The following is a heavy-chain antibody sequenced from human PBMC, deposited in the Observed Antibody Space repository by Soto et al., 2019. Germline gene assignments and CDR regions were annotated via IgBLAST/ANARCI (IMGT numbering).Heavy chain of an antibody. Sequence: GGFLRLSCAASGFTVSTKYMSWVRQAPGKGLEWVSVIYSGGSTFYADSVRGRFTISRDNSKNTVNLQMNSLRAEDTAVYYCAKDPRGRSGNLGVIEYWGQGTLVTVSS. D-gene: IGHD3-16*01. CDR1: GFTVSTKY. CDR3: AKDPRGRSGNLGVIEY. V-gene: IGHV3-66*01. J-gene: IGHJ4*02. CDR2: IYSGGST.